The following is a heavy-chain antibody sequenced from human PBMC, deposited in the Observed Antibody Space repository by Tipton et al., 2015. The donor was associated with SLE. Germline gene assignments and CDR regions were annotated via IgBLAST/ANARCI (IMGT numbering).Heavy chain of an antibody. J-gene: IGHJ6*03. CDR3: AKDAPYYDILTGPLNYMDV. D-gene: IGHD3-9*01. CDR1: GGSFSGYY. Sequence: LRLSCAVYGGSFSGYYWSWIRQPPGKGLEWIGEINHSGSTNYNPSLKSRVTISVDTSKNQFSLKLSSVTAADTAVYYCAKDAPYYDILTGPLNYMDVWGTGDTVTVS. CDR2: INHSGST. V-gene: IGHV4-34*01.